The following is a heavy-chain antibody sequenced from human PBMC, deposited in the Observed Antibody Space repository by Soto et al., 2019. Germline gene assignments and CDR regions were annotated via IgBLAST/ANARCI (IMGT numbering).Heavy chain of an antibody. Sequence: EPAPDFVRPSQPCSLPCLVSGASMTMGGYSWTWFRQSPGKGLEWIGYIYYGGSTYYNPSLESRVAISLDTSRSQFSLTLHSVTAAATAIYYCARDRHNNFFDPWGQGTLVTVSS. D-gene: IGHD6-6*01. CDR1: GASMTMGGYS. CDR3: ARDRHNNFFDP. V-gene: IGHV4-31*03. CDR2: IYYGGST. J-gene: IGHJ5*02.